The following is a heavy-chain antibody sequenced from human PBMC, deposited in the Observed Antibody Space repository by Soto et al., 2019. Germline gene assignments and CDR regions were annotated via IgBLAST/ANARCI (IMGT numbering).Heavy chain of an antibody. V-gene: IGHV4-30-4*01. CDR1: GGSISSGNYY. CDR2: IYNHGGT. J-gene: IGHJ5*02. D-gene: IGHD2-15*01. Sequence: QVKLQESGPGLVTPSQTLSLTCTVSGGSISSGNYYWGWSRQPPGKGLEYIGYIYNHGGTYYSPSLRSRVTISLDTFENQFSLSLSSVTASDRAVYYCARGGCSGGNCFGWFDRWGQGTLVAVSS. CDR3: ARGGCSGGNCFGWFDR.